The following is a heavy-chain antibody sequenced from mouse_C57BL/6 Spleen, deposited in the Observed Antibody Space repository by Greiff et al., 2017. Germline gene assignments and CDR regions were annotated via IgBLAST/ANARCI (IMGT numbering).Heavy chain of an antibody. J-gene: IGHJ4*01. D-gene: IGHD2-4*01. V-gene: IGHV1-22*01. CDR2: INPNNGGT. CDR1: GYTFTDYN. CDR3: AGGYDYDDAMDY. Sequence: VQLQQSGPELVKPGASVKMSCKASGYTFTDYNMHWVKQSHGKSLEWIGYINPNNGGTSYNQKFKGKATLTVNKSSSTAYMELRSLTSEDSAVYYCAGGYDYDDAMDYWGQGTSVTVSS.